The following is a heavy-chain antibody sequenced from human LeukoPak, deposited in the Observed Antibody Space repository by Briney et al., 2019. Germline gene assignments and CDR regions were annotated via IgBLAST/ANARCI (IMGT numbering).Heavy chain of an antibody. Sequence: PGGSLRLSCVASGFTFSDYWINWVRQAPGKGLEWVANINRDGTEKYYVDSVKGRFTISRDNAKNSMYLQMNSLRVEDTAVYFCAREASWGYFDGHWGQGTLVTVSS. CDR2: INRDGTEK. CDR1: GFTFSDYW. CDR3: AREASWGYFDGH. J-gene: IGHJ4*02. D-gene: IGHD1-26*01. V-gene: IGHV3-7*01.